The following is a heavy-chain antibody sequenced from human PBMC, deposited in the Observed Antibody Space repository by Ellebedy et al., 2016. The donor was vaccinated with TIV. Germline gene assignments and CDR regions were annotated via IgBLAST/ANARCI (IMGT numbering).Heavy chain of an antibody. CDR3: ARDHVLDF. V-gene: IGHV1-46*04. CDR2: INPSGAGR. CDR1: GYNFTSYY. D-gene: IGHD3-16*01. Sequence: AASVKVSCKASGYNFTSYYIHWVRQAPGQGLEWLGTINPSGAGRTYAQKLQGRVTMTRDTSTSTVYLELSSLRSGDTAVYYCARDHVLDFWGQGTLVTVSS. J-gene: IGHJ4*02.